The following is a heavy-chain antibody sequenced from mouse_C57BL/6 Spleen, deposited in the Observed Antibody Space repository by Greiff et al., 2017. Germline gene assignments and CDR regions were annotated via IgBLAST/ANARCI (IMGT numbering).Heavy chain of an antibody. Sequence: QVQLQQSGAELVRPGTSVKVSCKASGYAFTNYLIEWVKQRPGQGLEWIGVINPGSGGTNYNEKFKGKATLTADKSSSTAYMRLSSLTSEDSAVYFCVRGGDGTDFDYWGQGTTLTVSS. CDR3: VRGGDGTDFDY. V-gene: IGHV1-54*01. CDR1: GYAFTNYL. CDR2: INPGSGGT. D-gene: IGHD1-1*01. J-gene: IGHJ2*01.